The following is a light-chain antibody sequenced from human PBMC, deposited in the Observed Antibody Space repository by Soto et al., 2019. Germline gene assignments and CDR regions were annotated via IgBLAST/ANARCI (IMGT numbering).Light chain of an antibody. V-gene: IGLV2-14*01. CDR1: SSDVGSYNY. CDR3: ISYISNRIPYV. CDR2: EVS. J-gene: IGLJ1*01. Sequence: QSVLTQPASVSGPPGQSITISCTGTSSDVGSYNYVSWYQQHPGKAPKLMIYEVSNRPSGVSNRFSGSKSGNTASLTISGLQAEDDADYSCISYISNRIPYVFGTGNKVTVL.